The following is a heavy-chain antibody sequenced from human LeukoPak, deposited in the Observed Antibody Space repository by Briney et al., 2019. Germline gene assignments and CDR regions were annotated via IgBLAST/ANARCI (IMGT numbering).Heavy chain of an antibody. J-gene: IGHJ5*02. V-gene: IGHV1-46*01. Sequence: ASVKVSCKASGYTFTSYYMHWVRQAPGQGLEWMGIINPSGGSTSYAQKFQGRVTMTRDTSISTAYTELSRLRSDDTAVYYCARDRLNTGIAVAGSWFDPWGQGTLVTVSS. CDR3: ARDRLNTGIAVAGSWFDP. CDR2: INPSGGST. CDR1: GYTFTSYY. D-gene: IGHD6-19*01.